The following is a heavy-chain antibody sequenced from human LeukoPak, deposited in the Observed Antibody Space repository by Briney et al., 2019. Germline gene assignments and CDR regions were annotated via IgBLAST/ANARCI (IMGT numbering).Heavy chain of an antibody. CDR2: VKEDGTTK. V-gene: IGHV3-7*01. CDR1: GFSSTNYW. J-gene: IGHJ4*02. CDR3: VSQEVVPH. Sequence: GGSLRLSCAASGFSSTNYWMSWVRQAPGKGLEWVANVKEDGTTKQYVDSVKGRFTISRDNAKNSLYLQMDSLRAEGTAVYYCVSQEVVPHWGQGTLVSVSS. D-gene: IGHD2-15*01.